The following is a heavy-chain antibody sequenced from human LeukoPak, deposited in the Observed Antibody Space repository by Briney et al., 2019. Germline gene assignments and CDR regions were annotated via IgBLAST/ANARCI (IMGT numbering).Heavy chain of an antibody. D-gene: IGHD6-25*01. J-gene: IGHJ4*02. Sequence: PGGSLRLSCAASGFPLSSYRMSWVRQAPGKGLEWVANIKQDGSEKQYVDSVKGRFAISRDNAKKSLYLQINTLRAEDTAVYYCVRGPHIAATSYWGQGTLVTVSS. CDR3: VRGPHIAATSY. CDR2: IKQDGSEK. CDR1: GFPLSSYR. V-gene: IGHV3-7*03.